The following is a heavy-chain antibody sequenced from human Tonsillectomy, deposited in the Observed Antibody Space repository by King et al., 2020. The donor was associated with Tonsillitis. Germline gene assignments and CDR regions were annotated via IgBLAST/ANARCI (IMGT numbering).Heavy chain of an antibody. CDR3: AKSSYGSGIHYSTFDY. CDR2: ISGGGDYT. D-gene: IGHD3-10*01. Sequence: VQLVDSGGGLVQPGGSLRLSCAASGFTFNFAMTWVRQAPGKGLEWVSVISGGGDYTYYADSVMGRFTISRDNSKNTLYLQMSSLIAEDTAVYYCAKSSYGSGIHYSTFDYWGQGTLVTVSS. CDR1: GFTFNFA. J-gene: IGHJ4*02. V-gene: IGHV3-23*04.